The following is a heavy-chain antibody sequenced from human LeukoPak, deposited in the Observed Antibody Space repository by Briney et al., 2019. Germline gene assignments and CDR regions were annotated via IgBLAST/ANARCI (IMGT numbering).Heavy chain of an antibody. CDR2: IYWDDNK. J-gene: IGHJ3*02. CDR1: GFSLGTSGVG. V-gene: IGHV2-5*02. Sequence: SGPTLVKPTQTLTLTCTFSGFSLGTSGVGVGWVCQPPGEALEWLALIYWDDNKRYSPSLKSRRTITKYSSKYQVVLTMTNMDTVDTDTSYCAHRGIVNAAFDIWGQGTMVTVSS. D-gene: IGHD1-26*01. CDR3: AHRGIVNAAFDI.